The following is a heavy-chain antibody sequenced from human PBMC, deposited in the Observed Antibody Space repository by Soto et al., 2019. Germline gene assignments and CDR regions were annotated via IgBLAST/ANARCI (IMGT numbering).Heavy chain of an antibody. CDR3: VRDGTKTLRDWFDP. Sequence: SETLSLTXTVSGASISGFYWSWIRKSAGKGLEWIGRIYATGTTDYNPSLKSRVMMSVDTSKKQFSLKLRSVTAADTAVYYCVRDGTKTLRDWFDPWG. CDR2: IYATGTT. J-gene: IGHJ5*02. V-gene: IGHV4-4*07. CDR1: GASISGFY. D-gene: IGHD1-1*01.